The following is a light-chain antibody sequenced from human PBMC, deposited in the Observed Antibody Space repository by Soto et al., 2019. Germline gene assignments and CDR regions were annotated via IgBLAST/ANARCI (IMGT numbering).Light chain of an antibody. V-gene: IGKV1-12*01. CDR1: QGIGTW. J-gene: IGKJ4*01. CDR2: GAS. Sequence: DLQMTQSPSYVSASVGDRVTITCRASQGIGTWLAWYQQKPGKAPKFLIFGASSLQSGAPPRFIGRGSGTAFTLTLSRLQPEDFATYHFHQAAHFPLSFGGGA. CDR3: HQAAHFPLS.